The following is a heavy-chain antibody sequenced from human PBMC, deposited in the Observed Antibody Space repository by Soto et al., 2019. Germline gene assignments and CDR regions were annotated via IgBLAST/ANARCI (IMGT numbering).Heavy chain of an antibody. D-gene: IGHD7-27*01. V-gene: IGHV4-59*11. CDR1: GGSISNHY. CDR2: IYYNGNT. Sequence: QVQLQESGPGLVKPSETLSLTCTVSGGSISNHYWSWIRQPPGKGLEWIGYIYYNGNTNYNPSLKSRVTMSVDTSKNQIPLKLSSVTAEDTAVYYCTRANWYSEYWGQGTLVTVSS. CDR3: TRANWYSEY. J-gene: IGHJ4*02.